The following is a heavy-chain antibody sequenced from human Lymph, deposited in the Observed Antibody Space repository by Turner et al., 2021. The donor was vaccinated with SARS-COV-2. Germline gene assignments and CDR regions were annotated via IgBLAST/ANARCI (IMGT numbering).Heavy chain of an antibody. CDR3: ARGPPDFPYYFDY. CDR2: ITFTSSYI. D-gene: IGHD2-21*02. J-gene: IGHJ4*02. Sequence: EVQLVESGGGLSMLGGSLRLPCAASGSTFSSYSMNWVRQAPGKGLEWVASITFTSSYIYYADSVKGRFTISRDNAKNSLYLQMNSLRAEDTAVYYCARGPPDFPYYFDYWGQGTLVTVSS. CDR1: GSTFSSYS. V-gene: IGHV3-21*01.